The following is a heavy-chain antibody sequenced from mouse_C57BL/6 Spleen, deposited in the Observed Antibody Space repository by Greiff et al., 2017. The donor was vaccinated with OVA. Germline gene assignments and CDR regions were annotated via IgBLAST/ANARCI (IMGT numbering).Heavy chain of an antibody. D-gene: IGHD1-1*01. CDR3: TTYGRGAMDY. CDR2: IDPENGDT. Sequence: VQLKQSGAELVRPGASVKLSCTASGFNIKDDYMHWVKQRPEQGLEWIGWIDPENGDTEYASKFQGKATITADTSSNTAYLQLSSLTSEDTAVYYCTTYGRGAMDYWGQGTSVTVSS. V-gene: IGHV14-4*01. CDR1: GFNIKDDY. J-gene: IGHJ4*01.